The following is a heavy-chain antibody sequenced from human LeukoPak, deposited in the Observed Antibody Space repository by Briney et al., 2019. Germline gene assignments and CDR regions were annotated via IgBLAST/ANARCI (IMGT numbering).Heavy chain of an antibody. Sequence: VASVKVSCKASGGTFSSYAISWVRQAPGQGLEWMGGIIPIFGTANYAQKFQGRVTITADESTSTAYMELSSLRSEDTAVYYCATTLTTATIILVYWGQGTLVTVSS. J-gene: IGHJ4*02. CDR2: IIPIFGTA. CDR1: GGTFSSYA. V-gene: IGHV1-69*01. CDR3: ATTLTTATIILVY. D-gene: IGHD4-17*01.